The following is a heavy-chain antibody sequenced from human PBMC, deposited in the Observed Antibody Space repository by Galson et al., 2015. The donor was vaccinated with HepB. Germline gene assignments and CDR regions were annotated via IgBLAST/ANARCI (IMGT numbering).Heavy chain of an antibody. CDR3: AKRPHSSASDYFDY. V-gene: IGHV3-23*01. CDR1: GNTFTNYA. Sequence: SLRLSCTASGNTFTNYAMSWVRQAPGKGLEWLSTISSSATTTHYADSVKGRFTLSRDNSKNTPYLQMNSLTADDTAIYYCAKRPHSSASDYFDYWGQGTLVTVSS. CDR2: ISSSATTT. J-gene: IGHJ4*02. D-gene: IGHD6-19*01.